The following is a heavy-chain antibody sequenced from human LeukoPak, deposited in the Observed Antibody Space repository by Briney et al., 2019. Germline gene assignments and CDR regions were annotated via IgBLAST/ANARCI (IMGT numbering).Heavy chain of an antibody. CDR1: GFTFSSHS. J-gene: IGHJ4*02. D-gene: IGHD6-19*01. V-gene: IGHV3-21*01. CDR2: ISSSSSYI. CDR3: ARDRRIVVAGLFDY. Sequence: GGSLRLSCAASGFTFSSHSMNWVRQAPGKGLEWVSSISSSSSYIYYADSVKGRFTISRDNAKNSLYLQMKSLRAEETAVYYCARDRRIVVAGLFDYWGQGTLVTVSS.